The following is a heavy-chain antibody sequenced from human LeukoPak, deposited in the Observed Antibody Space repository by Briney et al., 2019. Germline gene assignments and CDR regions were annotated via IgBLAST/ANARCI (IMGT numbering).Heavy chain of an antibody. V-gene: IGHV4-59*01. CDR2: IYYSGST. D-gene: IGHD3-10*01. CDR1: GGSISSYY. Sequence: SETLSLTCTVSGGSISSYYWSWIRQPPGKGLEWIGYIYYSGSTNYNPSLKSRVTISVATSKNQFSLKLSSVTAADTAVYYCASSNGSGYYYYYYMDVWGKGTTVTVSS. CDR3: ASSNGSGYYYYYYMDV. J-gene: IGHJ6*03.